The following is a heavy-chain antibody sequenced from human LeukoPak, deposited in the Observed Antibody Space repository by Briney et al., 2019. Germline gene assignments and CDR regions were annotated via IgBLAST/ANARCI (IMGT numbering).Heavy chain of an antibody. CDR1: GGFISSGGYY. V-gene: IGHV4-31*03. CDR3: ARGPAGSYFHVPDY. Sequence: SQTLPLTCTVSGGFISSGGYYWTWIRQPSGKGLECIGYIYYSGSTYYNPSLKSRVSMSLDTSKNQFSLKLRSVTAADTAVYYCARGPAGSYFHVPDYWGQGTLVTVSS. D-gene: IGHD3-10*01. J-gene: IGHJ4*02. CDR2: IYYSGST.